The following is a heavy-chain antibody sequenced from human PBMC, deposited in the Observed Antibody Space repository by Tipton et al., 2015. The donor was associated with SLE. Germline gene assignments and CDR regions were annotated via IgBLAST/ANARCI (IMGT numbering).Heavy chain of an antibody. V-gene: IGHV3-21*01. D-gene: IGHD1-14*01. CDR1: GVDFSTYS. Sequence: SLRLSCVASGVDFSTYSMNWVRQAPGKALEWVASITSSGRHTSTYYADSVEGRFSISRDNAKNTLYLQMNSLRVDDTALYYCARTTEYDYWGQGTQVTVSS. CDR2: ITSSGRHT. CDR3: ARTTEYDY. J-gene: IGHJ4*02.